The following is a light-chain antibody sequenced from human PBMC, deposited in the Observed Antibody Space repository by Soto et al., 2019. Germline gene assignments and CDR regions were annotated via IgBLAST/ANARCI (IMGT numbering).Light chain of an antibody. Sequence: IVMTQSPATLSVSPGERVTLSCRASQSVDSHLAWYQQKPGQAPRLLIFAASTRATGIPARFSGSGSGTEFTLAISGLQSEDFAVYYCQQYNNWPPHTFGGGTKVDIK. CDR1: QSVDSH. CDR2: AAS. V-gene: IGKV3D-15*01. J-gene: IGKJ4*01. CDR3: QQYNNWPPHT.